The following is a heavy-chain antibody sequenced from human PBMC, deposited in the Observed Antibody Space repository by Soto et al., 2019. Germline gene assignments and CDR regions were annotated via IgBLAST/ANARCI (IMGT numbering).Heavy chain of an antibody. CDR3: AKVSMGGVTTLYHFDH. J-gene: IGHJ4*02. CDR2: ISYDGSNK. Sequence: QVQLVESGGGVVQPGRSLRLSCAASGFPFGSYVMHWVRQAPGKGLDWVAVISYDGSNKYYADSVKGRFTISRDNSKNTLYLQMKSPKAEDTAVYYYAKVSMGGVTTLYHFDHWGQGTLVTVSS. CDR1: GFPFGSYV. D-gene: IGHD2-2*02. V-gene: IGHV3-30*18.